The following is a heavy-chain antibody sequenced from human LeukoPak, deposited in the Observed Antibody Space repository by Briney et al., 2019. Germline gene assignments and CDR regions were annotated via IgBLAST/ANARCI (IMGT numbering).Heavy chain of an antibody. V-gene: IGHV3-23*01. CDR3: VIWGDYDVLTGYYVPDY. J-gene: IGHJ4*02. Sequence: GASLRLSCAASGFTFSSYAMSWVRQAPGKGLEWVSAISGSGGSTYYADSVKGRFTISRDNSKNTVFLQMNSLRHEDTAIYYCVIWGDYDVLTGYYVPDYWGQGTLVTVSS. CDR1: GFTFSSYA. CDR2: ISGSGGST. D-gene: IGHD3-9*01.